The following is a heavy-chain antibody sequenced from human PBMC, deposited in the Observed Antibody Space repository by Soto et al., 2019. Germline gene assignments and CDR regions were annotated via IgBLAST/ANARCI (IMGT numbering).Heavy chain of an antibody. Sequence: SETLSLTCTVSDGSISSYYWSWIRQPPGKGLEWIGYIYYSGSTNYNPSLKSRVTISVDTSKNQFSLKLSSVTAADTAVYYCARALSSSWYLDYWGQGTLVTVSS. CDR2: IYYSGST. V-gene: IGHV4-59*01. CDR1: DGSISSYY. J-gene: IGHJ4*02. D-gene: IGHD6-13*01. CDR3: ARALSSSWYLDY.